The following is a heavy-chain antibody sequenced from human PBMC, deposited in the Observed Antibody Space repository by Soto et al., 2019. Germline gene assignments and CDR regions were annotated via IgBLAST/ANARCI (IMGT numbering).Heavy chain of an antibody. J-gene: IGHJ6*02. CDR1: GYTFTGYY. CDR3: ARDPGYYGMDV. V-gene: IGHV1-2*02. Sequence: ASVKVSCKASGYTFTGYYMNWVRRAPGQGLEWMGWINPKSGDTNYAQNFQGRVTMTRDTSISTAYMELTSLTSDDTALYYCARDPGYYGMDVWGQGTTVTVSS. CDR2: INPKSGDT.